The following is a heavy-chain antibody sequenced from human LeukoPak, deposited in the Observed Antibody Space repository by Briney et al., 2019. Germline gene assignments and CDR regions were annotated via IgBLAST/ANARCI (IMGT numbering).Heavy chain of an antibody. CDR1: GYTFTNYA. CDR3: ARAYQHLGGLSFPGS. D-gene: IGHD3-16*01. V-gene: IGHV7-4-1*02. Sequence: ASVKVSFKASGYTFTNYAMNWVRQAPGQGLQWMGWIDPNTGNPTYAQGFPGRFVFSLDTSVSTTYLQISSLTPEDTAVYYCARAYQHLGGLSFPGSWGQGTLVTVSS. J-gene: IGHJ5*02. CDR2: IDPNTGNP.